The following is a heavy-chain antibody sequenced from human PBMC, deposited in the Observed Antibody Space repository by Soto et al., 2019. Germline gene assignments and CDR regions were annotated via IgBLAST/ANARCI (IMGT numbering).Heavy chain of an antibody. J-gene: IGHJ5*02. CDR1: GGTFSSYT. CDR2: IIPILGIA. CDR3: ARDLGYCSGGSCPGGWFDP. D-gene: IGHD2-15*01. V-gene: IGHV1-69*04. Sequence: ASVKVSCKASGGTFSSYTISWVRPAPGQGLEWMGRIIPILGIANYAQKFQGRVTITADKSTSTAYMELSSLRSEDTAVYYCARDLGYCSGGSCPGGWFDPWGQGTLVTVSS.